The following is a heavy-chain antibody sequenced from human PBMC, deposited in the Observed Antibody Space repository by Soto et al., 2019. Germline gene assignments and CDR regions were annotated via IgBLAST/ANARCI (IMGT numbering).Heavy chain of an antibody. CDR1: GYNFNTYW. J-gene: IGHJ5*02. V-gene: IGHV5-51*01. CDR2: IYPGDSDT. Sequence: GESLKISCKASGYNFNTYWIGWVRQVPGKGLEWMGIIYPGDSDTKYSPSFQGLVTISADKSITTAYLQWISLQASDTAIYYCARRSESWKYALDPWGQGTLVTVSS. D-gene: IGHD1-7*01. CDR3: ARRSESWKYALDP.